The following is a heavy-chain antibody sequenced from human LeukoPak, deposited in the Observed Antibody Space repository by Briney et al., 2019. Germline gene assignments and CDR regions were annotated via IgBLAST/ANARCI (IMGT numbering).Heavy chain of an antibody. Sequence: ASVKVSCKASGYTFTDYYVNWVRQAPGQGLEWVGWINPTSGGTSYAQKFQGRVTLTRDTSINTAYMDLSSLRYDDTAIYYCARGHSDDGYHFDYWGQGTLVAVSS. CDR2: INPTSGGT. CDR1: GYTFTDYY. D-gene: IGHD5-24*01. J-gene: IGHJ4*02. CDR3: ARGHSDDGYHFDY. V-gene: IGHV1-2*02.